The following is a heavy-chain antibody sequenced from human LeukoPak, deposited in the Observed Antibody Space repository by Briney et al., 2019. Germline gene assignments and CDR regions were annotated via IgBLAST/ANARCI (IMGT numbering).Heavy chain of an antibody. CDR3: ARAFGVAINGGWFDP. J-gene: IGHJ5*02. V-gene: IGHV4-30-4*08. CDR2: IYYSGYT. Sequence: SETLSLTCTVANDSIILGNYYWSWIRQPPGKGLEWIGYIYYSGYTYYNPSLESRVTISVDTSKNQFSLKLTSMTAADTAVYFCARAFGVAINGGWFDPWGQGTLVTVSS. CDR1: NDSIILGNYY. D-gene: IGHD3-3*01.